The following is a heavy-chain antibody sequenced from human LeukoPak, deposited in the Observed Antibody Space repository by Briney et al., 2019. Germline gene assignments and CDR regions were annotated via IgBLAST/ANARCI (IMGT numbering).Heavy chain of an antibody. CDR3: ASSHST. D-gene: IGHD6-13*01. Sequence: GGSLRLSCAASGSNFIDYTMNWVRQAPGKGLEWVSSITSTGRYIFYADSLKGRFTISRDNAKKSLYLQMNSLRAEDTAVYYCASSHSTWGQGTLVTVSS. V-gene: IGHV3-21*01. CDR1: GSNFIDYT. J-gene: IGHJ5*02. CDR2: ITSTGRYI.